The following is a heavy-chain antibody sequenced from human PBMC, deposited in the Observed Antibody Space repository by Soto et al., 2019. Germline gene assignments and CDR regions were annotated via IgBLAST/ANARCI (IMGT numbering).Heavy chain of an antibody. CDR3: VRDRDLYRDMFHADL. V-gene: IGHV3-30-3*01. D-gene: IGHD3-10*02. CDR1: GFTFSSYT. Sequence: PGGSLRLSCAASGFTFSSYTMHWVRQTPGKGLEWVADISYDGGDKYYADSVKGRFTISADIAENSVILQMNSLRDEDSAVYFCVRDRDLYRDMFHADLWGRGTLVTVSS. CDR2: ISYDGGDK. J-gene: IGHJ4*01.